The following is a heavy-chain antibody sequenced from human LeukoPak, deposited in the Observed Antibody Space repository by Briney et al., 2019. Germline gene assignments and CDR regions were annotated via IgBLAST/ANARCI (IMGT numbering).Heavy chain of an antibody. CDR3: AKNRALEDY. CDR1: GFTFGTYA. D-gene: IGHD3-10*01. V-gene: IGHV3-30-3*02. J-gene: IGHJ4*02. CDR2: IFDERNK. Sequence: PGRSLRLSCSASGFTFGTYAMHWVRQAPGKGLEWVAVIFDERNKFVADSVKGRFTISRDNSKNTLYLQMNSLRAEDTAVYYCAKNRALEDYWGQGTLVTVSS.